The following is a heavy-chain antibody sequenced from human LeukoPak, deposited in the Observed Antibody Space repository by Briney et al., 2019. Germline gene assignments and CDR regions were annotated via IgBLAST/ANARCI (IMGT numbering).Heavy chain of an antibody. CDR3: ARVEYYDSSGYPYYYMDV. CDR1: GGSISSYY. D-gene: IGHD3-22*01. J-gene: IGHJ6*03. Sequence: PSETLSLTCTVSGGSISSYYRSWIRQPPGKGLEWIGYIYYSGSTNYNPSLKSRVTISVDTSKNQFSLKLSSVTAADTAVYYCARVEYYDSSGYPYYYMDVWGKGTTVTVSS. CDR2: IYYSGST. V-gene: IGHV4-59*01.